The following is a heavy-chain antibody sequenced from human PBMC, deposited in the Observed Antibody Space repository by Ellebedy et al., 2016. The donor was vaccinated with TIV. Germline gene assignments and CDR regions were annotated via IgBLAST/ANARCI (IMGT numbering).Heavy chain of an antibody. CDR2: IYYSGST. V-gene: IGHV4-59*01. CDR3: ARAAAPKLYGMDV. CDR1: GGSISSYY. J-gene: IGHJ6*02. Sequence: MPGGSLRLSCTVSGGSISSYYWSWIRQPPGKGLEWIGYIYYSGSTNYNPSLKSRVTISVDTSKNQFSLKLSSVTAADTAVYYCARAAAPKLYGMDVWGQGTTVTVSS. D-gene: IGHD1-7*01.